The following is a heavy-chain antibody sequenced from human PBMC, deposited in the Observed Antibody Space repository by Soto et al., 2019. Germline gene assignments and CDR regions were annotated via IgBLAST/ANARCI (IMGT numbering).Heavy chain of an antibody. Sequence: QVQLVESGGGVVQPGRSLRLSCAAYGFTFSSYGMHWVRQAPGKGLEWVAVISYDGSNKYYADSVKGRFTISRDNSKNTVYLQMNSLRAEDTAVYYCAKAGSDYDILTGSGYYGMDVWGQGTTVTVSS. V-gene: IGHV3-30*18. CDR3: AKAGSDYDILTGSGYYGMDV. CDR2: ISYDGSNK. CDR1: GFTFSSYG. D-gene: IGHD3-9*01. J-gene: IGHJ6*02.